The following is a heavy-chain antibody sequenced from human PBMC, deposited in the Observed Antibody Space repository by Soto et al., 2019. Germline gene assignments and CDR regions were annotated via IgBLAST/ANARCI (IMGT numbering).Heavy chain of an antibody. D-gene: IGHD3-10*01. J-gene: IGHJ3*02. CDR1: GFSFSSYA. Sequence: EVQLLESGGGLVQPGGSLRLSCAASGFSFSSYAISWVRQAPGRGLEWVSTFRDTGDKTYYADSVKGRFTVSRDIYQNTLYLQMNGLSPDDTAIYYCAKGPDPGAFDIWGQGTMVTVSS. V-gene: IGHV3-23*01. CDR2: FRDTGDKT. CDR3: AKGPDPGAFDI.